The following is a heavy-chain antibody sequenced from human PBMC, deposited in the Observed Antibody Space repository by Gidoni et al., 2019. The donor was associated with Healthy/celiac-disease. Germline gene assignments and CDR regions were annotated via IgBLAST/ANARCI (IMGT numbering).Heavy chain of an antibody. Sequence: QDQLVQSGAEVKKPGASVKVSCKASGYTFTSYAMHWVRQAPGQRLEWMGWINAGNGNTKYSQKFQGRVTITRDTSASTAYMELSSLRSEDTAVYYCARAAPSYGDYAPSVGVMDVWGKGTTVTVSS. D-gene: IGHD4-17*01. CDR3: ARAAPSYGDYAPSVGVMDV. CDR1: GYTFTSYA. V-gene: IGHV1-3*01. CDR2: INAGNGNT. J-gene: IGHJ6*04.